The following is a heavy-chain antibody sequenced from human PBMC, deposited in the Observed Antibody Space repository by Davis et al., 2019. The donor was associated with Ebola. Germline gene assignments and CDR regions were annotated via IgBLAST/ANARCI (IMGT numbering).Heavy chain of an antibody. V-gene: IGHV4-59*01. J-gene: IGHJ6*02. D-gene: IGHD3-22*01. CDR1: GGSISSYY. Sequence: SETLSLTCTVSGGSISSYYWSWIRQPPGKGLEWIGYIYYSGSTNYNPSLKSRVTISVDTSKNQFSLKLSSVTAADTAVYYCARADYYDSMYYYYGMDVWGQGTTVTVSS. CDR3: ARADYYDSMYYYYGMDV. CDR2: IYYSGST.